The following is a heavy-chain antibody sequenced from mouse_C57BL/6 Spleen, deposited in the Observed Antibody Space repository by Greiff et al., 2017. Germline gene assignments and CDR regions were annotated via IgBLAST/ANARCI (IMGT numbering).Heavy chain of an antibody. D-gene: IGHD1-1*01. CDR3: ARPRDYYGYYFDY. V-gene: IGHV5-17*01. J-gene: IGHJ2*01. CDR1: GFTFSDYG. Sequence: EVKVVESGGGLVKPGGSLKLSCAASGFTFSDYGMHWVRQAPEKGLEWVAYISSGSSTIYYADTVKGRFTISRDNAKNTLFLQMTSLRSEDTAMYYCARPRDYYGYYFDYWGQGTTLTVSS. CDR2: ISSGSSTI.